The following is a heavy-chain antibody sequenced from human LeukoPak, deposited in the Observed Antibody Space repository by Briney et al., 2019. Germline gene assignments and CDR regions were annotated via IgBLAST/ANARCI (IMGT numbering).Heavy chain of an antibody. Sequence: PGGSLRLSCAASGFTFSSCGMHWVRQAPGKGLEWVAVISYDGSNKYYADSVKGRFTISRDNSKNTLYLQMNSLRAEDTAVYYCAKDWYYYDSSGPIDYWGQGTLVTVSS. CDR3: AKDWYYYDSSGPIDY. CDR1: GFTFSSCG. J-gene: IGHJ4*02. D-gene: IGHD3-22*01. V-gene: IGHV3-30*18. CDR2: ISYDGSNK.